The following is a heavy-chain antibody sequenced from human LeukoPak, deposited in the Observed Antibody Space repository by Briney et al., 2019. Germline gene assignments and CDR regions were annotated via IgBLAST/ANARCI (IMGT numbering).Heavy chain of an antibody. CDR2: IYYSGST. J-gene: IGHJ6*03. Sequence: SETLSLTCTVSGGSISSYYWSWIRQPPGKGLEWIGYIYYSGSTNYNPSLKSRVTISVDTSKNQFSLKLSSVTAADTAVYYCARARTVGYSSSWFYYYYMDVWGKGTTVTLSS. CDR3: ARARTVGYSSSWFYYYYMDV. CDR1: GGSISSYY. D-gene: IGHD6-13*01. V-gene: IGHV4-59*01.